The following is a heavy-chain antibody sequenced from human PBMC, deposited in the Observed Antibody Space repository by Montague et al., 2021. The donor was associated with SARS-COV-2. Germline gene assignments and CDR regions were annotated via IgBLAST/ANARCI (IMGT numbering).Heavy chain of an antibody. CDR1: GGSIGSGSYY. Sequence: TLSLTCTVSGGSIGSGSYYWSWIRQPAGKGLEWIGRIYTSGSTNYNPSLKSRVTISVDTSKNQFSLKLSSVTAADTAVYYCARDGYSSGWNGLHWFDPWGQGTLVTVSS. D-gene: IGHD6-25*01. CDR3: ARDGYSSGWNGLHWFDP. CDR2: IYTSGST. J-gene: IGHJ5*02. V-gene: IGHV4-61*02.